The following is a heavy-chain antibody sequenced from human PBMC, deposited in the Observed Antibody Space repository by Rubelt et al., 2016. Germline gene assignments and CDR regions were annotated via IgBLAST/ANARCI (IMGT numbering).Heavy chain of an antibody. CDR2: MSAYNGDT. D-gene: IGHD4-17*01. Sequence: QVQLVQSGAEVKKPGASVKVSCKASGYTFTSYGISWVRQAPGQGLEWMGWMSAYNGDTKCAHKLPGRVTLTTDTSTNTAYMELTNLKSDDTAVYYCGRAWDYGDRFPIDDWGQGTLVTVSS. CDR1: GYTFTSYG. J-gene: IGHJ4*02. V-gene: IGHV1-18*01. CDR3: GRAWDYGDRFPIDD.